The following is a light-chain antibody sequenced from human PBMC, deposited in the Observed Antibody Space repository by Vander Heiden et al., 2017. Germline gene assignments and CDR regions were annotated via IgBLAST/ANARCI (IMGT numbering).Light chain of an antibody. V-gene: IGKV1-13*02. J-gene: IGKJ4*01. CDR2: DAS. CDR3: QQFSTYPLT. CDR1: QEISSA. Sequence: AIQLTQSPSSLSASVGDRVTITCRASQEISSALAWYQQKPVTAPKLLIFDASTLQSGVPSRFSGSGSGTDFTLTISALQPEDFATYYCQQFSTYPLTFGGGTKVEI.